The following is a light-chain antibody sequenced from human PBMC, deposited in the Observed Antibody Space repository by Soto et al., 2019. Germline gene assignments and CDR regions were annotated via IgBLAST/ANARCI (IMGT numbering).Light chain of an antibody. V-gene: IGLV1-40*01. CDR1: NIGAAYD. CDR3: QSYDRNLRGWV. Sequence: QSALTQPASVSGSPGQSITISCSNIGAAYDVHWYQQLPGTAPKLLIFGNSRRPSGVPDRFSGAKSGTSASLAITGLQAEDEADYYCQSYDRNLRGWVFGGGTKLTVL. J-gene: IGLJ3*02. CDR2: GNS.